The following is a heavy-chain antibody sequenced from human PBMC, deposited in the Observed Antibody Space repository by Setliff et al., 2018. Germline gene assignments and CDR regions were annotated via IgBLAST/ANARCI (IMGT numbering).Heavy chain of an antibody. CDR2: ISYDGINN. Sequence: PGGSLRLSCAASGFTFSRHAIHWVRQAPGKGLEWVAVISYDGINNYYADSVKGRFTISRDNSKNTLYLQLNSLRPEDSAVYYCARDHTPPPHLSNFWSGSLDFWGQGTLVTVSS. J-gene: IGHJ4*02. V-gene: IGHV3-30*01. CDR3: ARDHTPPPHLSNFWSGSLDF. CDR1: GFTFSRHA. D-gene: IGHD3-3*01.